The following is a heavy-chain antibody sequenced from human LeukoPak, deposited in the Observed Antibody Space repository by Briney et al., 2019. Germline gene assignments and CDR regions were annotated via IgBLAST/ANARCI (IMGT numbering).Heavy chain of an antibody. CDR3: ARDGDAANNVVVPAANDAFDI. D-gene: IGHD2-2*01. Sequence: GGSLRLSCAASGFTFSSYAMHWVRQAPGKGLEWVAVISYDGSNKYYADSVKGRFTISRDNSKNTLYLQMNSLRAEDTAVYYCARDGDAANNVVVPAANDAFDIWGQGTMVTVSS. V-gene: IGHV3-30-3*01. CDR2: ISYDGSNK. J-gene: IGHJ3*02. CDR1: GFTFSSYA.